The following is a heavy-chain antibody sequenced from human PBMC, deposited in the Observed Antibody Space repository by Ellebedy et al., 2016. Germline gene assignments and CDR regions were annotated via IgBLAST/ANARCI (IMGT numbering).Heavy chain of an antibody. CDR3: ARVTFGGVIVIPDYFDY. J-gene: IGHJ4*02. Sequence: SETLSLXCTVSGGSISSGGSYWSWIRQHPGKGLEWIGYIYYSGSTYYNPSLKSRVTISVDTSKNQFSLKLSSVTAADTAVYYCARVTFGGVIVIPDYFDYWGQGTLVTVSS. CDR2: IYYSGST. V-gene: IGHV4-31*03. D-gene: IGHD3-16*02. CDR1: GGSISSGGSY.